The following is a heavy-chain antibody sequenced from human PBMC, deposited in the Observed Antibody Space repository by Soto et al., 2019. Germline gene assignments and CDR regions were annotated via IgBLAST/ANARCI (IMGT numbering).Heavy chain of an antibody. CDR1: GGSISSYY. CDR2: IYYSGST. Sequence: SETLSLTCTVSGGSISSYYWSWIRQPPGKGLEWIGYIYYSGSTNYNPSLKSRVTISVDTSKNQFSLKLSSVTAADTAVYYCARSLRIQHSSWFDPWGQGTLVTVSS. D-gene: IGHD5-18*01. V-gene: IGHV4-59*01. J-gene: IGHJ5*02. CDR3: ARSLRIQHSSWFDP.